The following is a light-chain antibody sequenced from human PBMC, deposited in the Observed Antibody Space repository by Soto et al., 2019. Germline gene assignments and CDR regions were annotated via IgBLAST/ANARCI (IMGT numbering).Light chain of an antibody. J-gene: IGKJ4*01. CDR2: GAS. CDR1: QSVASD. V-gene: IGKV3-15*01. CDR3: QQYNDWPPLT. Sequence: VVMTQSPATLSVSPGEGVSLSCSASQSVASDVAWYQQRPGQAPRLLIYGASTRATGIPARFSGSGSGTEFTLTITSLQSEDFATYYCQQYNDWPPLTFGGGTKVDIK.